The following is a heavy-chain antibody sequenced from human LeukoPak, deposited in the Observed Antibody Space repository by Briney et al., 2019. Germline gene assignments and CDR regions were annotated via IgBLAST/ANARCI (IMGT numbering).Heavy chain of an antibody. CDR2: ISAYNGNT. D-gene: IGHD3-10*01. J-gene: IGHJ5*02. CDR1: GYTFTSYG. Sequence: GASVKVSCKASGYTFTSYGISWVRQAPGQGLEWMGWISAYNGNTNYAQKLQGRVTMTRNTSISTAYMELSSLRSEDTAVYYCARGRILWFGEAGLLFDPWGQGTLVTVSS. V-gene: IGHV1-18*01. CDR3: ARGRILWFGEAGLLFDP.